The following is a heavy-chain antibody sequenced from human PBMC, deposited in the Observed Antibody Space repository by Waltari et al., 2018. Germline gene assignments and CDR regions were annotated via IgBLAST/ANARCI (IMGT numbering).Heavy chain of an antibody. Sequence: EVQLVESGGGLVKPGGSLRLSCAASGFTLVRIGINWVRQAPGKGLEWVSSISSSSSYIYYADSVKGRFTISRDNAKNSLYLQMNSLRAEDTAVYYCARDSYDSSGYHAFDIWGQGTMVTVSS. J-gene: IGHJ3*02. CDR1: GFTLVRIG. CDR3: ARDSYDSSGYHAFDI. V-gene: IGHV3-21*01. D-gene: IGHD3-22*01. CDR2: ISSSSSYI.